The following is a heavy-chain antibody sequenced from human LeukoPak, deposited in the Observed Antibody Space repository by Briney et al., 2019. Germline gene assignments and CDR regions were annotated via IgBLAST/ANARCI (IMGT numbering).Heavy chain of an antibody. J-gene: IGHJ3*02. CDR3: ARGPPPLYGYYAFDI. D-gene: IGHD5-18*01. CDR2: IYYSGST. CDR1: GFTFSSYA. Sequence: PGGSLRLSCAASGFTFSSYAMSWIRQPPGKGLEWIGYIYYSGSTNYNPSLKSRVTISVDTSKNQFSLKLSSVTAADTAVYYCARGPPPLYGYYAFDIWGQGTMVTVSS. V-gene: IGHV4-59*01.